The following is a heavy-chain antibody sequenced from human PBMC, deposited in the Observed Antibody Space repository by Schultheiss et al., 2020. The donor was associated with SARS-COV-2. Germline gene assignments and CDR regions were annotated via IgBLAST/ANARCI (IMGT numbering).Heavy chain of an antibody. Sequence: SVKVSCKASGGTFSSYAISWVRQAPGQGLEWTGGIIPIFGTANYAQKFQGRVTITADESTSTAYMELSSLRSEDTAVYYCATGREALYGMDVWGQGTTVTVSS. D-gene: IGHD1-26*01. CDR2: IIPIFGTA. V-gene: IGHV1-69*13. CDR1: GGTFSSYA. CDR3: ATGREALYGMDV. J-gene: IGHJ6*02.